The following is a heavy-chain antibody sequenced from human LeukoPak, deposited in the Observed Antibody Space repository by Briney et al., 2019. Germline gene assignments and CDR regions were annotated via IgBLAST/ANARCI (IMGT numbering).Heavy chain of an antibody. V-gene: IGHV4-59*01. CDR1: GGSISSYY. Sequence: PSETLSLTCTVSGGSISSYYWSWIRQTPGKGLEWIGYIYYSGSTNYNPSLKSRVTISVDTSKNQFSLKLSSVTAADTAVYYCASSVVPAAMLSYYYYYYMDVWGKGTTVTVSS. J-gene: IGHJ6*03. CDR3: ASSVVPAAMLSYYYYYYMDV. D-gene: IGHD2-2*01. CDR2: IYYSGST.